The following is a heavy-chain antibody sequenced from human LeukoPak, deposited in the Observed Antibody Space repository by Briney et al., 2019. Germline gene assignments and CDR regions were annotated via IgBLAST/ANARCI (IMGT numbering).Heavy chain of an antibody. CDR3: AKGGYCSSTSCYYGWFDP. CDR2: ISGSGGST. CDR1: GFTFSSYA. D-gene: IGHD2-2*01. V-gene: IGHV3-23*01. Sequence: PGGSLRLSCAASGFTFSSYAMSWVRQAPGKGLEWVSAISGSGGSTYYADSVKGRFTISRDISKNTLYLQVNSLRAEDTAVYWCAKGGYCSSTSCYYGWFDPWGQGTLVTVSS. J-gene: IGHJ5*02.